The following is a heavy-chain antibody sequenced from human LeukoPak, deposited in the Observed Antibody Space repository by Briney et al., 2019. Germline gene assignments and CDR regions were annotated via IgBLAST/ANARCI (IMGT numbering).Heavy chain of an antibody. V-gene: IGHV4-39*02. CDR2: VAYSGST. D-gene: IGHD2-21*01. Sequence: SETLSLTCTVSGVSINSNYYYWGWIRQPPGQGLEWIGSVAYSGSTFRNPSLKSRLSIYSDTSKNQFSLRLTSVTAADTAVYYCARDADCLGDCYRNWGQGTLVTVSS. CDR1: GVSINSNYYY. CDR3: ARDADCLGDCYRN. J-gene: IGHJ4*02.